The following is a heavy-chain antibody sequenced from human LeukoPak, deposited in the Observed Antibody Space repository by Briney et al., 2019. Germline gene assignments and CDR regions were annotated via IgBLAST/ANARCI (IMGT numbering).Heavy chain of an antibody. CDR3: ARDRGSGWYFDY. V-gene: IGHV4-39*02. CDR2: IYDSGST. CDR1: GGSISSSSYY. Sequence: SETLSLTCTVSGGSISSSSYYWGWIRQPPGKGLEWIGSIYDSGSTYYNPSLKSRVTISVDTSKNQFSLKLNSVTAADTAVYYCARDRGSGWYFDYWGQGTLVTVSS. D-gene: IGHD6-19*01. J-gene: IGHJ4*02.